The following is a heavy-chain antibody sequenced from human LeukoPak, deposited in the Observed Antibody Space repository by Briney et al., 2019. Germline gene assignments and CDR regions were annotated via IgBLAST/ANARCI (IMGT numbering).Heavy chain of an antibody. CDR3: AGSRYYFDY. CDR2: IYFSGTT. Sequence: PSETLSLTCTVSGGSISSYYWSWIRQPAGKRLEWIGRIYFSGTTNYNPSLKCRVTMSVDTSKNQISLKLSSVTAADTALYYCAGSRYYFDYWGQGTLVTVSS. J-gene: IGHJ4*02. CDR1: GGSISSYY. V-gene: IGHV4-4*07. D-gene: IGHD3-3*01.